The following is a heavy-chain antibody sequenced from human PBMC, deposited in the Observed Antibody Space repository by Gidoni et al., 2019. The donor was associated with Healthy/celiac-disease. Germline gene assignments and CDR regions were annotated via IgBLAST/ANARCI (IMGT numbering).Heavy chain of an antibody. CDR3: ARRPRYWGWDY. D-gene: IGHD7-27*01. CDR1: GWSFSGYY. J-gene: IGHJ4*02. Sequence: QVPLQQWGAVLLKPSDPLSLTSAVYGWSFSGYYWSWIRQPPGKGLEWIGEINHSGSTNYNATRKSRVTISVDTDKNQFYMKMSTVTAAETDVYYCARRPRYWGWDYWGQGTMVTVSS. V-gene: IGHV4-34*01. CDR2: INHSGST.